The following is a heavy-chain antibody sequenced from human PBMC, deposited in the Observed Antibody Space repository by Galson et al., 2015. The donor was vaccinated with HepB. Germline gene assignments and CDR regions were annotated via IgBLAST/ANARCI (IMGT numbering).Heavy chain of an antibody. V-gene: IGHV3-30*04. CDR2: ISYDGRNQ. D-gene: IGHD6-13*01. CDR1: GFTFSSYA. J-gene: IGHJ4*02. Sequence: SLRLSCAVSGFTFSSYAMHWVRQAPGKGLEWVAVISYDGRNQYYADSVKGRFTIFRDNSKNTLYLLMNSLRAEDTAVYYCARDSVPTGSSWNDDYFDYWGQGTLVTVSS. CDR3: ARDSVPTGSSWNDDYFDY.